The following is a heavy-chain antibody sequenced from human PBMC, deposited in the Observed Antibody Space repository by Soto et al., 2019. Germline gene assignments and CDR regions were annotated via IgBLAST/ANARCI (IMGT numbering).Heavy chain of an antibody. CDR2: IIPIFGTA. Sequence: SVKVSCKASGGTFSSYAISWVRQAPGQGLEWMGGIIPIFGTANYAQKFQGRVTITADESTSTAYMELSSLRSEDTAVYYCARVSGYCSSTSCYSYYGMDVWGQGTTVTVSS. CDR1: GGTFSSYA. CDR3: ARVSGYCSSTSCYSYYGMDV. V-gene: IGHV1-69*13. D-gene: IGHD2-2*01. J-gene: IGHJ6*02.